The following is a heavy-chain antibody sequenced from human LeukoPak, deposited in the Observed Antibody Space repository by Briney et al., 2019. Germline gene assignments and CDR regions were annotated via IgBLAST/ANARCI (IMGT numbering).Heavy chain of an antibody. D-gene: IGHD1-26*01. CDR2: ISRSGGIT. CDR1: GFIFSRYD. V-gene: IGHV3-23*01. J-gene: IGHJ4*02. Sequence: GGSLRLSCAASGFIFSRYDMNWVRQAPGKGLEWVSAISRSGGITYYADSVKGGFTISRDNSKNKLYLQMNSLRADDTAVYYCAKDGGSYTGYFDYWGQGTLVPLSS. CDR3: AKDGGSYTGYFDY.